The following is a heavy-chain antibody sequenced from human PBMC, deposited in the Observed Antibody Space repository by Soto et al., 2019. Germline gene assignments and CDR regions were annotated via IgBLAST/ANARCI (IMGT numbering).Heavy chain of an antibody. CDR1: GFTFSSYA. D-gene: IGHD4-4*01. Sequence: GGSLRLSCAASGFTFSSYAMHWVRQAPGKGLEWVAVISYDGSNKYYADSVKGRFTISRDNSKNTLYLQMNSLRAEDTAVYYCAKSKGLPRSYYYYYGMDVWGQGTTVTVSS. CDR2: ISYDGSNK. V-gene: IGHV3-30-3*02. J-gene: IGHJ6*02. CDR3: AKSKGLPRSYYYYYGMDV.